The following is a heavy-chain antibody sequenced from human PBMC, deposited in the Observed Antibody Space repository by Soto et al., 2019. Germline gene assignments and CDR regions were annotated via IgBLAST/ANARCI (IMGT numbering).Heavy chain of an antibody. J-gene: IGHJ6*02. CDR3: ARDEPPYDFWSGYYPPSYYYYGMDV. V-gene: IGHV1-2*02. CDR2: SNPNSGGT. D-gene: IGHD3-3*01. CDR1: GYTFTGYY. Sequence: ASVKVSCKASGYTFTGYYMHWVRQAPGQKHERMGWSNPNSGGTNYAQKFQGRVTMTRDTSISTAYMELSSLRSDDTAVYYCARDEPPYDFWSGYYPPSYYYYGMDVWGQGTTVTVSS.